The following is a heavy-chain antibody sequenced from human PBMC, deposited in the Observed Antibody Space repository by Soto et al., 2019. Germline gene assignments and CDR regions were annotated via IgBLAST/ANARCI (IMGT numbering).Heavy chain of an antibody. V-gene: IGHV3-23*01. Sequence: DVQVLESGGGLVQPEGSLRLSCAAYGFTFSSYAMGWVCQVPGKGLEWVAVVSIGGSTHYADTVRGRFTVSRDISKNTLSLQMNNLTAEATVVYFCAKRRGAGGHFDYWGQGALVTVSS. CDR3: AKRRGAGGHFDY. J-gene: IGHJ4*02. CDR2: VSIGGST. D-gene: IGHD2-15*01. CDR1: GFTFSSYA.